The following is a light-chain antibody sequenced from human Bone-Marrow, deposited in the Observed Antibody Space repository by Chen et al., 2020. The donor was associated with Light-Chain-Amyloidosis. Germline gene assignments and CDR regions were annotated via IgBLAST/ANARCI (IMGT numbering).Light chain of an antibody. CDR3: QVWDRSSDRPV. CDR2: EDS. CDR1: NIRSTS. J-gene: IGLJ3*02. V-gene: IGLV3-21*02. Sequence: SSVLTKPSSVSVAPGHTATIDCVGNNIRSTSVHGYKQRPRQAPLLVVYEDSDRHSGIPERLSGSNSWNTATLTISRVEAVDEADYYCQVWDRSSDRPVFGGGTKLTVL.